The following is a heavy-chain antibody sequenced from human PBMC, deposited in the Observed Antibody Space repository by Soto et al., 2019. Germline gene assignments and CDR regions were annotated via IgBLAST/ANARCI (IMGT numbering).Heavy chain of an antibody. D-gene: IGHD3-22*01. CDR3: ARFYYDSSNDY. Sequence: QVQLVESGGGVVQPGRSLRLSCAASGFTFSSYAMHWVRQAPGKGLEWVAVISYDGSNKYYADSVKGRFTISRDNSKNTLYLQMNSLRAEDTAVYYCARFYYDSSNDYWGQGTLVTVSS. J-gene: IGHJ4*02. V-gene: IGHV3-30-3*01. CDR1: GFTFSSYA. CDR2: ISYDGSNK.